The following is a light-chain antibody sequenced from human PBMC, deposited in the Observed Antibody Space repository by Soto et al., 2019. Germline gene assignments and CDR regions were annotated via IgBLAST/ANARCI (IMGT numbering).Light chain of an antibody. CDR2: STN. CDR1: SASVLTSYY. V-gene: IGLV8-61*01. Sequence: QDVVSQEPSFSVSPGETVTLTCGLTSASVLTSYYPSWYQQTPGQAPRTLIYSTNIRSSVVPDRFSGSILGNKSALTITGAQADDESDYYCALYVGSGTVVFGGGTQLTVL. J-gene: IGLJ2*01. CDR3: ALYVGSGTVV.